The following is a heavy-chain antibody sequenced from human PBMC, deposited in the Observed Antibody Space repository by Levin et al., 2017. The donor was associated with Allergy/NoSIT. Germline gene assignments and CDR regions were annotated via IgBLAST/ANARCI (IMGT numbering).Heavy chain of an antibody. J-gene: IGHJ3*02. Sequence: SETLSLTCTVSGDSLSRDYWSWIRQPPGKGLEWIGYVYISGTTDYNPSLKSRVTISVDTSKNQFSLKLSSVTAADTAVYYCATNPPDYGDFVGAFDIWGQGTKVTVSS. CDR1: GDSLSRDY. V-gene: IGHV4-59*01. D-gene: IGHD4-17*01. CDR3: ATNPPDYGDFVGAFDI. CDR2: VYISGTT.